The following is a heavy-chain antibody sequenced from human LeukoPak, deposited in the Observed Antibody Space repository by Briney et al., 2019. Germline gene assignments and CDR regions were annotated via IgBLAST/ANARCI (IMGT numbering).Heavy chain of an antibody. CDR1: GGSISSGNYY. J-gene: IGHJ5*02. CDR3: ARGVGSSESNWFDP. V-gene: IGHV4-61*02. D-gene: IGHD1-26*01. CDR2: IYATGST. Sequence: PSQTLSLTCTVSGGSISSGNYYWSWIRPPAGKGLEWIGRIYATGSTNYNPSLKSRVTISIDKSKNQFSLKLSSVTAPDTAVYYCARGVGSSESNWFDPWGQGTLATVSS.